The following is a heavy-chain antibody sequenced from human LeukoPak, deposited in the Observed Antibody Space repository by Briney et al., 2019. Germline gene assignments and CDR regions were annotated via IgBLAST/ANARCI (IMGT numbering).Heavy chain of an antibody. CDR3: ARDAVASDTYYYYYGMDV. CDR1: GGSISSYY. J-gene: IGHJ6*02. Sequence: PSETLSLICTVSGGSISSYYWSWIRQPPGKGLEWIGYIYYSGSTNYNPSLKSRVTISVDTSKNQFSLKLSSVTAADTAVYYCARDAVASDTYYYYYGMDVWGQGTTVTVSS. V-gene: IGHV4-59*01. D-gene: IGHD2-15*01. CDR2: IYYSGST.